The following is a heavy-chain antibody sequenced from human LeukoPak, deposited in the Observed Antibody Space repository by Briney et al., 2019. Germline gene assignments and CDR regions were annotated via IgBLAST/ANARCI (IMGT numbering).Heavy chain of an antibody. D-gene: IGHD3-10*01. V-gene: IGHV3-23*01. CDR2: ISISGGST. CDR1: GGSITSSSYY. CDR3: ARAAHRGFSFDY. Sequence: ETLSLTCTVSGGSITSSSYYWGWIRQPPGKGLEWVSGISISGGSTFYADSVKGRFTISRDISKNTLYLQMNSLRPEDTAVFYCARAAHRGFSFDYWGQGTLVTVSS. J-gene: IGHJ4*02.